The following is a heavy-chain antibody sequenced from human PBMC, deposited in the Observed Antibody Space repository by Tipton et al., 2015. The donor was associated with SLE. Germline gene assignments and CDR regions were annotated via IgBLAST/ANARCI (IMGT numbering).Heavy chain of an antibody. D-gene: IGHD6-13*01. Sequence: TLSLTCTVSGDSISSSSYYWGWIRQPPGKGLEWIGSIYYSGSTYYNPSLKSRVTISVDTSKNQFSLKLSSVTAADTAVYYCARGWSGIAAAGFDYWGQGTLVTVSS. V-gene: IGHV4-39*07. CDR2: IYYSGST. CDR3: ARGWSGIAAAGFDY. CDR1: GDSISSSSYY. J-gene: IGHJ4*02.